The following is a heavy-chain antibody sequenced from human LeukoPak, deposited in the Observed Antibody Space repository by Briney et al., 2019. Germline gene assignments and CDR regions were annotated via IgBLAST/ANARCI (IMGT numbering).Heavy chain of an antibody. J-gene: IGHJ4*02. Sequence: PSETLSLTCTVSGGSISSYYWSWIRQPAGKGLERIGRIYTSGSTNYNPSLKSRVTMSVDTSKNQFSLKLSSVTAADTAVYYCARDSTIFGVVPYFDYWGQGTLVTVSS. CDR3: ARDSTIFGVVPYFDY. CDR1: GGSISSYY. V-gene: IGHV4-4*07. CDR2: IYTSGST. D-gene: IGHD3-3*01.